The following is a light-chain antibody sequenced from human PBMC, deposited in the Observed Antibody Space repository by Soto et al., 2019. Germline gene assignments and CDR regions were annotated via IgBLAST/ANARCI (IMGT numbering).Light chain of an antibody. Sequence: DIQMTQSPSTLSASVGDRVTITCRASQSISSWLAWYQQKPGKAPKLLIYDASSLESGVPSRFSGSGSGTEFTLTISSLQPDDCATSYCQQYNSYSATFGQGTKVEIK. CDR2: DAS. CDR3: QQYNSYSAT. J-gene: IGKJ1*01. V-gene: IGKV1-5*01. CDR1: QSISSW.